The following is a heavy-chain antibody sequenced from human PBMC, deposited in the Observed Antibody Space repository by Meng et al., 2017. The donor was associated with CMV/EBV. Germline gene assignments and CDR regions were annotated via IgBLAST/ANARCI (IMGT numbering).Heavy chain of an antibody. D-gene: IGHD3-22*01. CDR1: GFTFSDYY. CDR3: ARGITMIVVVNAPNAFDI. V-gene: IGHV3-69-1*02. CDR2: ISSSSTI. Sequence: GGSLRLSCAASGFTFSDYYMNWVRQAPGKGLEWVSSISSSSTIYYADSVKGRFTISRDNAKNSLYLQMNSLRAEDTAVYYCARGITMIVVVNAPNAFDIWGQGTMVTVSS. J-gene: IGHJ3*02.